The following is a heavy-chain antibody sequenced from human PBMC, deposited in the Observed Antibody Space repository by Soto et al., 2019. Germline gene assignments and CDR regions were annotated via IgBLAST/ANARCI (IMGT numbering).Heavy chain of an antibody. CDR1: GFTFSNYA. J-gene: IGHJ3*02. Sequence: HPGGSLRLSCAASGFTFSNYAMTWVRQAPGKGLEWVSIIGGSDGTTNYADSVKGRFTISRDNSKNTLYLQLNSLRAEDTALYYCAKVRDGYNCPSEIWGQGTMVTVSS. V-gene: IGHV3-23*01. CDR2: IGGSDGTT. D-gene: IGHD3-10*01. CDR3: AKVRDGYNCPSEI.